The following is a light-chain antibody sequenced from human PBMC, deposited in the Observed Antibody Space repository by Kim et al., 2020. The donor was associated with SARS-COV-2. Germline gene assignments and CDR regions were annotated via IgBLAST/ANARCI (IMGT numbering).Light chain of an antibody. CDR1: NIGSKS. V-gene: IGLV3-21*04. Sequence: SYELTQPPSVSVGPGKTARITCGGNNIGSKSVHWYQQKPGQAPVLVIYYDSDRPSGIPERFSGSNSGNTATLTISRVEAGDEADYYCQVWDSSSDHSYVFGTGTKVTVL. CDR3: QVWDSSSDHSYV. CDR2: YDS. J-gene: IGLJ1*01.